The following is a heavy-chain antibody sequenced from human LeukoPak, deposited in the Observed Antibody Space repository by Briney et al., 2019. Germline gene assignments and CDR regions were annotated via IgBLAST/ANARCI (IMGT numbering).Heavy chain of an antibody. CDR2: VYYTGST. J-gene: IGHJ5*02. D-gene: IGHD2-15*01. Sequence: SETLSLTCTGSGGSISSYYWSWVGQPPGKGLEWIGFVYYTGSTNYSPSLKSLVTISVDTSKNPFSLKLSSVTAAETAVYYCARRGYRYCSGGSCSNNWFDPWGQGTLVTVSS. CDR1: GGSISSYY. V-gene: IGHV4-59*12. CDR3: ARRGYRYCSGGSCSNNWFDP.